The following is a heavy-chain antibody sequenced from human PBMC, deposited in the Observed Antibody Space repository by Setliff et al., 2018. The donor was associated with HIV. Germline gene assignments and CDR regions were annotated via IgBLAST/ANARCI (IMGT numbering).Heavy chain of an antibody. CDR3: ARGRNYDSSGYGDYYYYMDV. CDR2: IIPIFGTT. J-gene: IGHJ6*03. D-gene: IGHD3-22*01. V-gene: IGHV1-69*13. Sequence: VKVSCKASGGTFSSYPISWVRQAPGQGLEWMGGIIPIFGTTHYARKFQGRVTVTADESTSTAYMQLSGLRSDDTAVYYCARGRNYDSSGYGDYYYYMDVWGKGTTVTVSS. CDR1: GGTFSSYP.